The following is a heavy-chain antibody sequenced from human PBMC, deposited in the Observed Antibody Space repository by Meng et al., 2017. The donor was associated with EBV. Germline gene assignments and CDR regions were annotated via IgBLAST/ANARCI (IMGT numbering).Heavy chain of an antibody. D-gene: IGHD6-19*01. CDR1: GYTFTGYY. J-gene: IGHJ4*02. CDR3: ARVGIAVAGTGDY. Sequence: QGQLLQSGGEVKKPGASVKVPCKASGYTFTGYYMHWGRQAPGQGLEWMGRINPNSGGTNYAQKFQGRVTMTRDTSISTAYMELSRLRSDDTAVYYCARVGIAVAGTGDYWGQGTLVTVFS. CDR2: INPNSGGT. V-gene: IGHV1-2*06.